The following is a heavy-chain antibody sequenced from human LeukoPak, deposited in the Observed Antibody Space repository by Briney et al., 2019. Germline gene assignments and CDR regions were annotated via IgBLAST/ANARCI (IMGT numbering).Heavy chain of an antibody. CDR1: GFTFDDYA. CDR2: ISGDGGST. CDR3: AKDGKLDGSWSYWWPYFDY. J-gene: IGHJ4*02. D-gene: IGHD3-10*01. V-gene: IGHV3-43*02. Sequence: GGSLRLSCAASGFTFDDYAMHWVRQAPGKGLEWVSLISGDGGSTYYADSVKGRFTISRDNSKNSLYLQMNSLRTEDTALYYCAKDGKLDGSWSYWWPYFDYWGQGTLVTVSS.